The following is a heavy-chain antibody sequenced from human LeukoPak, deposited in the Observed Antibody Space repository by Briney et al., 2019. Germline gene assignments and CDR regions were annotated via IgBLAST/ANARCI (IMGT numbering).Heavy chain of an antibody. V-gene: IGHV3-48*03. CDR2: ISSSGSTI. CDR1: GFTFSSYE. D-gene: IGHD3-10*01. J-gene: IGHJ5*02. CDR3: ARGRHYFGSGTFNYFDP. Sequence: GGSLRLSCAASGFTFSSYEINWVRQAPGKGLEWLSYISSSGSTIYYADSVKGRFTISRDNAKDSLYLQMNSLRAEDTAVYYCARGRHYFGSGTFNYFDPWGQGILVTVSS.